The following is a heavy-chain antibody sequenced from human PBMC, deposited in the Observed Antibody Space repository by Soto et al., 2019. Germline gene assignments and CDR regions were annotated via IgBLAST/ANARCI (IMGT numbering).Heavy chain of an antibody. Sequence: AGTLSLTCAASGFTFTSNDLRRVLREPPGQGLEWIGEIYRSGSTNYNPSLKSRVTISLDKSENQFSLKVTTLTAADTAVYYCASRDPGTSVDYWGQGTLVTVSS. CDR1: GFTFTSNDL. J-gene: IGHJ4*02. V-gene: IGHV4-4*02. CDR2: IYRSGST. CDR3: ASRDPGTSVDY. D-gene: IGHD1-7*01.